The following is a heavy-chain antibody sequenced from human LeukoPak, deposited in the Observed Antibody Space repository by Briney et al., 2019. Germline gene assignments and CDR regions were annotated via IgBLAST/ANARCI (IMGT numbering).Heavy chain of an antibody. CDR1: GFTFSDYY. J-gene: IGHJ4*02. CDR2: ISSSGSTI. Sequence: GGSLRLSCAASGFTFSDYYMSWIRQAPGKGLEWVSYISSSGSTIYYADSVKGRFTISRDDAKNSLYLQMNSLRAEDTAVYYCATSSYYGSGSDNWGQGTLVTVSS. CDR3: ATSSYYGSGSDN. V-gene: IGHV3-11*04. D-gene: IGHD3-10*01.